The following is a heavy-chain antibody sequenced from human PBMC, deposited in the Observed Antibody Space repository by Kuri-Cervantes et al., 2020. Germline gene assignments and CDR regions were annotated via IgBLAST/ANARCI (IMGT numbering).Heavy chain of an antibody. Sequence: ASVKVSCKPSGYTFTSYGISWVRQAPGQGLEWMGWISAYNGNTNYAQKLQGRVTMTTDTSTSTAYMELRSLRSDDTAVYYCARDEPHYYDSSGYYFDWGQGTRVTVSS. CDR3: ARDEPHYYDSSGYYFD. J-gene: IGHJ4*02. CDR2: ISAYNGNT. D-gene: IGHD3-22*01. V-gene: IGHV1-18*01. CDR1: GYTFTSYG.